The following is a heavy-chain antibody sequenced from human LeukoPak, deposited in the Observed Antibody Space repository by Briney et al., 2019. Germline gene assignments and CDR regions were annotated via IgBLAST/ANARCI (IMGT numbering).Heavy chain of an antibody. V-gene: IGHV4-59*01. CDR2: IYYSGSI. CDR1: GGPISSYH. Sequence: SETLSLTCTVSGGPISSYHWSWIRQPPGKGLEWIGYIYYSGSINYNPSLKSRVTISVDTSKNQFSLRLSSMTAADTAVYYCARVGSGSYDYWGQGTLVTVSS. D-gene: IGHD1-26*01. J-gene: IGHJ4*02. CDR3: ARVGSGSYDY.